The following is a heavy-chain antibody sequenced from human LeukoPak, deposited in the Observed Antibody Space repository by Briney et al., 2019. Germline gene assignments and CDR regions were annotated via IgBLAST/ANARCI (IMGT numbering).Heavy chain of an antibody. J-gene: IGHJ4*02. V-gene: IGHV1-2*04. Sequence: ASVKVSCKASGYTFTGYYMHWVRQAPGQGLEWMGWINPNSGGTNCAQKFQGWVTMTRDTSISTAYMELSRLRSDDTAVYYCARYSSASSGWLGILDYWGQGTLVTVSS. CDR1: GYTFTGYY. CDR3: ARYSSASSGWLGILDY. D-gene: IGHD6-19*01. CDR2: INPNSGGT.